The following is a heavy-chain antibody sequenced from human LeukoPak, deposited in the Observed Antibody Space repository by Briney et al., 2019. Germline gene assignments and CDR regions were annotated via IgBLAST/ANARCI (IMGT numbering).Heavy chain of an antibody. Sequence: GGSLRLSCAASGFTFSSYGMHWVRQAPGKGLEWVAVIWYDGSNKYYADSVEGRFTISRDNSKNTLYLQMNSLRTEDTAVYYCARVLRIYSSGWYSLGYWGQGTLVTVSS. D-gene: IGHD6-19*01. CDR2: IWYDGSNK. J-gene: IGHJ4*02. CDR1: GFTFSSYG. V-gene: IGHV3-33*01. CDR3: ARVLRIYSSGWYSLGY.